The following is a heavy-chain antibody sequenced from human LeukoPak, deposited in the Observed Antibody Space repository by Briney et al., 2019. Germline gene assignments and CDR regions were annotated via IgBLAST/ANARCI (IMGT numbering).Heavy chain of an antibody. CDR3: ARRVEYTSAWNSYKWLDH. Sequence: GESLKISCKGSGYSFTNYWIAGVRQMPGQGLEWMGIIYPGDSHTTYSPSFQGQVIISADKSISTAYLQWSSLKASDTAMYYCARRVEYTSAWNSYKWLDHWGQGTLVTVSS. CDR2: IYPGDSHT. D-gene: IGHD1/OR15-1a*01. V-gene: IGHV5-51*01. J-gene: IGHJ5*02. CDR1: GYSFTNYW.